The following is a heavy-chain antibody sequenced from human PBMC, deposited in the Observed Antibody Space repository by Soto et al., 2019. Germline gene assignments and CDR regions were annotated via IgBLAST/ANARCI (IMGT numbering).Heavy chain of an antibody. Sequence: QVQLAESGGGLVKPGGSLRLSCAAAGFTFSDSYMSWIRQAPGKGLEWVSYISSFSTTIYYADSVKGRFTISRDNAKSSLSLHMDSLRAEDTAVYFCARVVYGDFRQYNWFDPWGQGTLVTVSS. D-gene: IGHD4-17*01. CDR1: GFTFSDSY. CDR3: ARVVYGDFRQYNWFDP. J-gene: IGHJ5*02. CDR2: ISSFSTTI. V-gene: IGHV3-11*01.